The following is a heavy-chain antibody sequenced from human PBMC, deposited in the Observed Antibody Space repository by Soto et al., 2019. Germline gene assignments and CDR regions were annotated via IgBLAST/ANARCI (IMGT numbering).Heavy chain of an antibody. CDR1: GYTFSSYF. J-gene: IGHJ4*01. Sequence: QVQLVQSGAEVKKPGASVKVSCKASGYTFSSYFISWVRQATGQGIEWMGWISAYNGNTNYAQNLQGRVTMTTYTSKSTAYMELRSLRSDDTAVYYCARDLPPLDYWVHGTLVTVSS. CDR2: ISAYNGNT. V-gene: IGHV1-18*01. CDR3: ARDLPPLDY.